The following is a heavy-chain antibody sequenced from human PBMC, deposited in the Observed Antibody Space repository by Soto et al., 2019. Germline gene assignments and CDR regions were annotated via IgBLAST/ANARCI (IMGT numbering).Heavy chain of an antibody. CDR2: INAGNGNT. J-gene: IGHJ5*02. CDR1: GYTFTSYA. D-gene: IGHD6-13*01. CDR3: ARPELSIAAAGTSGWFDP. V-gene: IGHV1-3*01. Sequence: ASVKVSCKASGYTFTSYAMHWVRQAPGQRLEWMGWINAGNGNTKYSQKFQGRVTITRDTSASTAYMELGSLRSEDTAVYYCARPELSIAAAGTSGWFDPWGQGTLVTVSS.